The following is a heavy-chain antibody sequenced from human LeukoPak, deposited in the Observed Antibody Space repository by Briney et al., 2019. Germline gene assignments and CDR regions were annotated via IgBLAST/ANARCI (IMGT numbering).Heavy chain of an antibody. CDR1: GYSFTSYW. V-gene: IGHV5-51*01. D-gene: IGHD3-22*01. Sequence: GESLQISCKGSGYSFTSYWIGWVRQMPGKGLEWMGIIYPGDSDTRYSPSFQGQVTISADKSISTAYLQWSSLKASDTAMYYCASPGTYYYDSSGYRSGAFDIWGQGTMVTVSS. CDR2: IYPGDSDT. J-gene: IGHJ3*02. CDR3: ASPGTYYYDSSGYRSGAFDI.